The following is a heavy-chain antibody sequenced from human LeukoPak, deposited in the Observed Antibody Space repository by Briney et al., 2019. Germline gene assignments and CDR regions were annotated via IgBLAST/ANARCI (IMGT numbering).Heavy chain of an antibody. D-gene: IGHD3-22*01. CDR3: ARESPTMIAVVIGAFDI. CDR1: GFTFSSYA. V-gene: IGHV3-30-3*01. Sequence: GGSLKLSCAASGFTFSSYAMHWVRQAPGKGLEWVAVTSYDASNKYYADSVKGRFTISRDNSKNTLYLQMNSLRAEDTAVYYCARESPTMIAVVIGAFDIWGQGTMVTVSS. CDR2: TSYDASNK. J-gene: IGHJ3*02.